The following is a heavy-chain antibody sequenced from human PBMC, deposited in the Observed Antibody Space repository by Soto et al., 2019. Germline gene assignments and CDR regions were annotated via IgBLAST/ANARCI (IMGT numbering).Heavy chain of an antibody. J-gene: IGHJ6*02. CDR1: GGSISSSSYY. V-gene: IGHV4-39*01. CDR2: IYYSGST. Sequence: SETLSLTCTVSGGSISSSSYYWGWIRQPPGKGLEWIGSIYYSGSTYYNPSLKSRVTISVDTSKNQFSLKLSSVTAEDTAVYYCASPGPYFSSGRLNRNYYYYGMDVWAQGTTVTVSS. D-gene: IGHD6-19*01. CDR3: ASPGPYFSSGRLNRNYYYYGMDV.